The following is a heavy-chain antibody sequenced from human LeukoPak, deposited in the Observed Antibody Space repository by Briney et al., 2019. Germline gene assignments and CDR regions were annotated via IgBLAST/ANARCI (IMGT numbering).Heavy chain of an antibody. D-gene: IGHD6-13*01. J-gene: IGHJ4*02. CDR3: AKSRSSWLNFDY. CDR1: GFTFSSYA. V-gene: IGHV3-74*01. Sequence: PGGSLRLSCAASGFTFSSYAMSWVRQAPGKGLVWVSRINSDGSSTSYADSVKGRFTISRDNAKNTLYLQMNSLRAEDTAVYYCAKSRSSWLNFDYWGQGTLVTVSS. CDR2: INSDGSST.